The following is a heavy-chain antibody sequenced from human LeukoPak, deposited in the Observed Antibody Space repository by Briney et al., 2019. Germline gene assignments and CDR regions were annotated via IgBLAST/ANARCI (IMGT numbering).Heavy chain of an antibody. CDR2: IYTSGST. V-gene: IGHV4-4*09. Sequence: SETLSLTCTVSGSISSYYWSWIRQPPGKGLEWIGYIYTSGSTNYNPSLKSRVTISVDTSKNQFSLDLSSVTAADTAVYYCARQKWNCTRWLTKNAFDVWGQGTMVTVSS. D-gene: IGHD2-2*01. CDR3: ARQKWNCTRWLTKNAFDV. J-gene: IGHJ3*01. CDR1: GSISSYY.